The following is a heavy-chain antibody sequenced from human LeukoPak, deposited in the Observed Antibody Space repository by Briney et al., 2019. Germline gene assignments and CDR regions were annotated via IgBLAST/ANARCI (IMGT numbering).Heavy chain of an antibody. CDR1: GGSISSYY. CDR2: IYYSGST. D-gene: IGHD7-27*01. Sequence: SETLSLTCTVSGGSISSYYWSWIRQPPGKGLEWIGYIYYSGSTYYNPSLKSRVTISVDTSKNQFSLKLSSVTAADTAVYYCARYELGNNFDYWGQGTLVTVSS. J-gene: IGHJ4*02. V-gene: IGHV4-59*12. CDR3: ARYELGNNFDY.